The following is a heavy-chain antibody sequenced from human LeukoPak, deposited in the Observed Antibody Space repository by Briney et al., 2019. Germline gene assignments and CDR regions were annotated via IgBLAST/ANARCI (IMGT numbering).Heavy chain of an antibody. Sequence: ASVKVSCKASGYTFTSYYMHWVRQAPGQGLEWMGIINPSGGSTSYAQKFQGRVTMTRDTSTSTVYMELSSLRSEDTAVYYCARSITIFGVIYGMDVWGQGTTVTVSS. CDR2: INPSGGST. J-gene: IGHJ6*02. CDR3: ARSITIFGVIYGMDV. D-gene: IGHD3-3*01. V-gene: IGHV1-46*01. CDR1: GYTFTSYY.